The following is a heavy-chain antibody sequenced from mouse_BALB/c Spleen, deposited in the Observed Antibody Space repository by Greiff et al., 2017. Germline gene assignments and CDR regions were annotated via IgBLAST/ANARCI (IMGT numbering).Heavy chain of an antibody. Sequence: EVHLVESGGGLVQPGGSRKLSCAASGFTFSSFGMHWVRQAPEKGLEWVAYISSGSSTIYYADTVKGRFTISRDNPKNTLFLQMTSLRSEDTAMYYCARSWGGAWFAYWGQGTLVTVSA. CDR3: ARSWGGAWFAY. CDR1: GFTFSSFG. V-gene: IGHV5-17*02. J-gene: IGHJ3*01. CDR2: ISSGSSTI.